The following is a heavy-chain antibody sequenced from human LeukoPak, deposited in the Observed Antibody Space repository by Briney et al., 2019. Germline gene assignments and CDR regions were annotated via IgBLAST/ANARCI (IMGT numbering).Heavy chain of an antibody. V-gene: IGHV4-34*01. Sequence: PSETLSLTCAVYGGSFSGYYWSWIRQPPGKGLEWIGEINHSGSTNYNPSLKSRVTISVDTSKNQFSLKLSSVTAADTAVYYCARVKSSTMVRGVVRVFDYRGQGTLVTVSS. CDR2: INHSGST. D-gene: IGHD3-10*01. CDR1: GGSFSGYY. CDR3: ARVKSSTMVRGVVRVFDY. J-gene: IGHJ4*02.